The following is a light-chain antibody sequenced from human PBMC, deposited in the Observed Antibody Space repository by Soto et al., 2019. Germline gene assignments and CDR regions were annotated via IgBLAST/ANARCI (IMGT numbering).Light chain of an antibody. J-gene: IGLJ2*01. CDR1: SSNIGANP. CDR3: EAWDDSLYGAV. Sequence: QSVLTQPPSASGTPGQRVTISCYGSSSNIGANPINWYQQLPGTAPKLLIYNNDQRPSGVPDRFSASKSGTSASLAISGLQSEDEADYYCEAWDDSLYGAVLGGGTKLTVL. CDR2: NND. V-gene: IGLV1-44*01.